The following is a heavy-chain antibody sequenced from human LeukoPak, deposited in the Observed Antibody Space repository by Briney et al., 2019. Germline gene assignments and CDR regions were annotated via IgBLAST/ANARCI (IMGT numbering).Heavy chain of an antibody. J-gene: IGHJ4*02. CDR2: ISSSSSTI. V-gene: IGHV3-48*01. CDR3: ARGPSYYYGSGSYIDY. Sequence: GGSLRLSCAASGFTFSSYSMNWVRQAPGKGLEWVSYISSSSSTIYYADSVKGRFTISRDNAKNSLYLQMNSLRAEDTAVYYCARGPSYYYGSGSYIDYWGQGTLVTVSS. CDR1: GFTFSSYS. D-gene: IGHD3-10*01.